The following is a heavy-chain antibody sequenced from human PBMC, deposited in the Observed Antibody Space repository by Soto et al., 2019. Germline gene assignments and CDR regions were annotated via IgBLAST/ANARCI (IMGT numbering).Heavy chain of an antibody. V-gene: IGHV3-7*05. D-gene: IGHD3-10*01. CDR2: LGQGGGEK. CDR3: ARGGNWFDP. J-gene: IGHJ5*02. CDR1: AFSFSAYL. Sequence: GRSLRLSCAASAFSFSAYLLSWVREAPGKGLGCVAYLGQGGGEKLYGDSVKGRFTISRDNAKNSLYLQMNSLRAEDTAVDYCARGGNWFDPWGKGTLVT.